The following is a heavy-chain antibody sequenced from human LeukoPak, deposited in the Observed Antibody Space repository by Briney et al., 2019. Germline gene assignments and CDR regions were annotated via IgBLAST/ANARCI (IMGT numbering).Heavy chain of an antibody. CDR3: AEVISSGWYLKAFDI. J-gene: IGHJ3*02. CDR1: GFTFDDYA. V-gene: IGHV3-9*01. CDR2: ISWNSGSI. D-gene: IGHD6-19*01. Sequence: GGSLRLSCAASGFTFDDYAMHWVRQAPGKGLEWVSGISWNSGSIGYADSVKGRFTISRDNAKNSLYLQMNSLRAEDTALYYCAEVISSGWYLKAFDIWGQGTMVTVSS.